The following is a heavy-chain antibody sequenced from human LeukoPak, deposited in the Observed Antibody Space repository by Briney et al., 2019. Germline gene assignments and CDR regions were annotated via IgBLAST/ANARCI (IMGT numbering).Heavy chain of an antibody. CDR3: AREKDWNDSSGGGDY. J-gene: IGHJ4*02. V-gene: IGHV3-7*01. CDR2: IKQDGSEK. CDR1: GFTFSSYW. Sequence: GGSLRLSCAASGFTFSSYWMSWVRQAPGKGLEWVANIKQDGSEKYYVDSVKGRFTISRDNAKNSLYLQMNSLRAEDTAVYYCAREKDWNDSSGGGDYWGQGTLVTVSS. D-gene: IGHD3-22*01.